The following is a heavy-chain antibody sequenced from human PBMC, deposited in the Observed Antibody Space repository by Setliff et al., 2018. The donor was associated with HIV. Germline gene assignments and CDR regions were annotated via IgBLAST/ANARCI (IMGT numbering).Heavy chain of an antibody. CDR3: TTEDPWLRFGH. J-gene: IGHJ5*02. V-gene: IGHV3-23*01. CDR2: SGNGGII. CDR1: GLPFSAYA. D-gene: IGHD5-12*01. Sequence: PGGSLRLSCEASGLPFSAYAFSWVRQAPGKGLEWVSTSGNGGIIVYTDSVKGRFTMSRDNSKNTLYLQMNSLRAEDTAVYYCTTEDPWLRFGHWGQGTLVTVSS.